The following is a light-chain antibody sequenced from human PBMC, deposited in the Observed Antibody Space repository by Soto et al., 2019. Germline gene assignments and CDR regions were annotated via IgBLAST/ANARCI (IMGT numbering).Light chain of an antibody. CDR2: AAF. Sequence: DIQMTQSPSSLSASVGDRVTITCRASQSISSHLNWYQQKPGKAPNLLIYAAFSLHSGVPTRFSGSGSGTDFTLTIRSLQPGYFASYYCQQSYNTPYTFGQGTKMEI. V-gene: IGKV1-39*01. CDR3: QQSYNTPYT. CDR1: QSISSH. J-gene: IGKJ2*01.